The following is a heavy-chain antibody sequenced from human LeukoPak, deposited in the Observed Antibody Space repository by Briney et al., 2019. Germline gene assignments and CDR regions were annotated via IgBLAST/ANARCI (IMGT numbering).Heavy chain of an antibody. V-gene: IGHV4-38-2*02. CDR1: GYSISTGYY. D-gene: IGHD2-2*01. Sequence: SETLSLTCTVSGYSISTGYYWDWIRQPPGKGLEWIGTFYHGGSTYYNPSLKSRVTISVDTSKNQFSLKLSSVTAADTAVYYCARQEVYCSSTSCYARGYSYGTFFDYWGQGTLVTVSS. CDR3: ARQEVYCSSTSCYARGYSYGTFFDY. CDR2: FYHGGST. J-gene: IGHJ4*02.